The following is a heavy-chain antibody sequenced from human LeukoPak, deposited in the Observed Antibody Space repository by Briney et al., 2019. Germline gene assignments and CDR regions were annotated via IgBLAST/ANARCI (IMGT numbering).Heavy chain of an antibody. CDR3: SRDSLSSCGGDCYSGLDV. CDR1: GFTFSNCW. D-gene: IGHD2-21*02. CDR2: IKSDGSST. V-gene: IGHV3-74*01. J-gene: IGHJ6*02. Sequence: TGGSLRLSCAASGFTFSNCWMHWVRQAPGEALMWVSRIKSDGSSTTYADSVKGRFTISRDNAKNTLYLQMNSLRAEDTAVYYCSRDSLSSCGGDCYSGLDVWGQGTTVTVSS.